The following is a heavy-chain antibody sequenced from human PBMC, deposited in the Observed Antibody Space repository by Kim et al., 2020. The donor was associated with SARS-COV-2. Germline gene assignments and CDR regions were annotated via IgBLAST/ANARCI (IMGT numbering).Heavy chain of an antibody. CDR1: GGSISSGGYY. V-gene: IGHV4-31*03. Sequence: SETLSLTCTVSGGSISSGGYYWSWIRQHPGKGLEWIGYIYYSGSTYYNPSLKSRVTISVDTSKNQFSLKLSSVTAADTAVYYCARDPGAGYGDYGGFDYWGQGTLVTVSS. CDR3: ARDPGAGYGDYGGFDY. J-gene: IGHJ4*02. D-gene: IGHD4-17*01. CDR2: IYYSGST.